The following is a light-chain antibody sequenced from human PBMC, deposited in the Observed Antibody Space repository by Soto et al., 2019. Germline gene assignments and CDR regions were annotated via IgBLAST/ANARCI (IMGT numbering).Light chain of an antibody. Sequence: QSALTQAASVSGSPGQSITISCTGTSSDVGIYDLVSWYQQHPGRAPKLLIFEVSKWPSGISHRFSGSKSGTTASLTISGLQADDEADYYCCSYAGNFTFLFGGGTKVTVL. J-gene: IGLJ3*02. CDR2: EVS. V-gene: IGLV2-23*02. CDR3: CSYAGNFTFL. CDR1: SSDVGIYDL.